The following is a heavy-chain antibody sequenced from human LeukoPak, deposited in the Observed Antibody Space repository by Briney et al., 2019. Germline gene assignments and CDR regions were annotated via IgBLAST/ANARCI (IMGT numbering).Heavy chain of an antibody. CDR2: ISSSGSTI. V-gene: IGHV3-48*03. CDR1: GFTFSSYE. CDR3: ARDRYYGSGSYDY. Sequence: GGSLRLSCAASGFTFSSYEMNWVRQAPGKGLEWVSYISSSGSTIYYADSVKGRFTISRDNAKNSLYLQMNSLRAEDTAVYYCARDRYYGSGSYDYWGQGTLVTVSP. D-gene: IGHD3-10*01. J-gene: IGHJ4*02.